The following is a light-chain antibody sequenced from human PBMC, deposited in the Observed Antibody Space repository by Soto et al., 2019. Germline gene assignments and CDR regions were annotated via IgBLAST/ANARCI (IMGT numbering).Light chain of an antibody. CDR3: QQYNNWPPWT. V-gene: IGKV3-15*01. CDR2: GTS. CDR1: QSVSSS. Sequence: EIVMTQSPATLSVSPGDRATLSCRASQSVSSSLAWYQQKPGQSPRLLIHGTSTRASGVPARFSGSGSGTEFTLTISGLQSEDSAVYYCQQYNNWPPWTFGQGTQVEIK. J-gene: IGKJ1*01.